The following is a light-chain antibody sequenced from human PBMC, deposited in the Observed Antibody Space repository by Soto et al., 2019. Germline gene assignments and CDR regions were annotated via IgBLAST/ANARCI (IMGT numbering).Light chain of an antibody. CDR3: NSYGGSSNVI. CDR1: KNDIGVYDF. J-gene: IGLJ2*01. Sequence: QSALTQPPSASGSPGQSVTISCTGTKNDIGVYDFVSWYQHHPGKAPKIIIYEVSKRASGVPDRFSGSKSGNTASLTVSGLQADDEADYYCNSYGGSSNVIFGGGTKLTVL. CDR2: EVS. V-gene: IGLV2-8*01.